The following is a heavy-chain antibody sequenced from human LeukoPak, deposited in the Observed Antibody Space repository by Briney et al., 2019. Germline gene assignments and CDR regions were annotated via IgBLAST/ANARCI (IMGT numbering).Heavy chain of an antibody. J-gene: IGHJ1*01. CDR3: ARDRPNIVVVPAAIRYFQH. CDR1: GFTSSSYA. CDR2: ISYDGSNK. D-gene: IGHD2-2*01. V-gene: IGHV3-30*04. Sequence: PGRSLRLSCAASGFTSSSYAMHWVRQAPGKGLEWVAVISYDGSNKYYADSVKGRFTISRDNSKNTLYLQMNSLRAEDTAVYYCARDRPNIVVVPAAIRYFQHWGQGTLVTVSS.